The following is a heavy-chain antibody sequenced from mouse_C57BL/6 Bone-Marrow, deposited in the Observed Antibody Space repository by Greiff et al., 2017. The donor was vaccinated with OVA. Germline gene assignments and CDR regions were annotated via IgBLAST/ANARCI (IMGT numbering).Heavy chain of an antibody. Sequence: QVQLQQPGAELVKPGASVKLSCKASGYTFTSYWMHWVKQRHGQGLEWIGMIHLNSGSTTYTEKFKSKATLTVDKSSSTAYMQRSSLTAEDSAVYYCARWETTVVATGDFDFWGQGTTLTVSS. CDR2: IHLNSGST. D-gene: IGHD1-1*01. J-gene: IGHJ2*01. V-gene: IGHV1-64*01. CDR3: ARWETTVVATGDFDF. CDR1: GYTFTSYW.